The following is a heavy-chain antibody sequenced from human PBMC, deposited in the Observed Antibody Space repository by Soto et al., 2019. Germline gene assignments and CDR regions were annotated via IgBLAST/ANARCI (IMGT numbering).Heavy chain of an antibody. D-gene: IGHD3-22*01. V-gene: IGHV4-59*08. CDR1: GGSISSYY. CDR2: IYYSGST. CDR3: VCLRFCYDRSCYDF. Sequence: SETLSLTCTVSGGSISSYYWSWIRQPPGKGLEWIGYIYYSGSTNYNPSLKSRVTISVDTSKNQFSLKLSSVTAADTAVYYCVCLRFCYDRSCYDFWCQGTLVSVSS. J-gene: IGHJ4*02.